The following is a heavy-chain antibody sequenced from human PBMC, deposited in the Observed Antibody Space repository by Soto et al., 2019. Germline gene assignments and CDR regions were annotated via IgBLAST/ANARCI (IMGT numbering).Heavy chain of an antibody. V-gene: IGHV1-3*01. D-gene: IGHD6-6*01. CDR2: VNAGNGNT. J-gene: IGHJ6*02. Sequence: GASVKVSCKASGYTFTSYAMHWVRQAPGQRLEWMGWVNAGNGNTKYSQKFQGRVTITRDTSASTAYMELRSLRSEDTAVYYCASFQIEGIAARPLYYGMDVWGQGTTVTVSS. CDR1: GYTFTSYA. CDR3: ASFQIEGIAARPLYYGMDV.